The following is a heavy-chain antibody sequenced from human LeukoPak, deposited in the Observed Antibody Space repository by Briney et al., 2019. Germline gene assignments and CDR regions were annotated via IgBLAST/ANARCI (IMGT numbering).Heavy chain of an antibody. CDR3: AKRSGYDYWYFDY. CDR2: ISGSGGST. Sequence: PGGSLRLSCAASGFTFSSYAMSWVRQAPGKGLEWVSGISGSGGSTYYADSVKGRFTISGDNSKNTLYLQMNSLRAEDTAVYYCAKRSGYDYWYFDYWGQGTLVTVSS. D-gene: IGHD5-12*01. J-gene: IGHJ4*02. CDR1: GFTFSSYA. V-gene: IGHV3-23*01.